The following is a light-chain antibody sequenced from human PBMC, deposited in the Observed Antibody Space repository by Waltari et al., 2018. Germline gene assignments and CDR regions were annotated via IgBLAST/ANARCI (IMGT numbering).Light chain of an antibody. Sequence: DIVMTQSPDSLAVFLGERATINCKSSQSIFYRSNNKNYLAWYQLKSGQPPKLLIYGASTRESGVPDRFSGSGSGTDFTLTISSLQAEDVAVYFCQQYYSPPLTFGGGTKVEIK. V-gene: IGKV4-1*01. CDR1: QSIFYRSNNKNY. J-gene: IGKJ4*01. CDR2: GAS. CDR3: QQYYSPPLT.